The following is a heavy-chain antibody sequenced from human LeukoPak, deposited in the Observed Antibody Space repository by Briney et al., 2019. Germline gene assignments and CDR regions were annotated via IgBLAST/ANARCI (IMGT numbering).Heavy chain of an antibody. V-gene: IGHV1-69*05. Sequence: ASVKVSCKASGYTFTSYGISWVRQAPGQGLEWMGGIIPIFGTANYAQKFQGRVTITTDESTSTAYMELSSLRSEDTAVYYCARDSGSIAARLGAFDIWGQGTMVTVSS. D-gene: IGHD6-6*01. CDR3: ARDSGSIAARLGAFDI. CDR2: IIPIFGTA. J-gene: IGHJ3*02. CDR1: GYTFTSYG.